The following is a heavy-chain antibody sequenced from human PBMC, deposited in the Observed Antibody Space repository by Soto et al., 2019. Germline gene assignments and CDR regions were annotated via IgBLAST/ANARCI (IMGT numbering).Heavy chain of an antibody. Sequence: QVQLVESGGGVVQPGRSLRLSCAASGFTFSSYGMHWVRQAPGKGLEWVAVIWYDGSNKYYADSVKGRFTISRDNSKNTLYLQMNRLRAEDTAVYYCARDPLYDILTGYYYHDAFDIWGQGTMVTVSS. D-gene: IGHD3-9*01. J-gene: IGHJ3*02. V-gene: IGHV3-33*01. CDR1: GFTFSSYG. CDR2: IWYDGSNK. CDR3: ARDPLYDILTGYYYHDAFDI.